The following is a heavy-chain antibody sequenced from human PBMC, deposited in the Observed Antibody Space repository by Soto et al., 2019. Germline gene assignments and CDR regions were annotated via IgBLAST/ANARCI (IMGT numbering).Heavy chain of an antibody. Sequence: GASVKVSCKPSGYSFTNFGVTWVRQAPGQGLAWMGWINPYNDKTNYAQKFQGRVTMAADTSSRTAYMDPRSLISDDTAVYYCARDSGKVATLYGDYYYGMDVWGPGTTVTVSS. CDR2: INPYNDKT. D-gene: IGHD5-12*01. V-gene: IGHV1-18*01. CDR3: ARDSGKVATLYGDYYYGMDV. J-gene: IGHJ6*02. CDR1: GYSFTNFG.